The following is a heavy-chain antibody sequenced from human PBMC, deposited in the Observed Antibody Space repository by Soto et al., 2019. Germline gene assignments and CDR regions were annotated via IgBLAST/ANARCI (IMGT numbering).Heavy chain of an antibody. J-gene: IGHJ4*02. CDR2: IQNSGST. CDR1: GGSIRSPGYY. Sequence: QVYLQESGPRLVKPSQTLSLTCTVSGGSIRSPGYYWTWIRHHPGMGLEWIGHIQNSGSTRYNPAPQSRVXXXIXXSKDHFSLTMTSVAAADTAVFYCVRAFAHRDGYSSAWIIASWGQGTLVSVSS. CDR3: VRAFAHRDGYSSAWIIAS. V-gene: IGHV4-31*03. D-gene: IGHD4-4*01.